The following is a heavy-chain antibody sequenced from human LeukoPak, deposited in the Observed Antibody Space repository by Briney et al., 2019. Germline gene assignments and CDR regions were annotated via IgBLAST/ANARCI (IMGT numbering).Heavy chain of an antibody. J-gene: IGHJ4*02. Sequence: GGSLRLSCAASGFTFSSYAMHWVRQAPGKGLEWVAVISYDGSNKYYADSVKGRFTISRDNSKNTLYLQMNSLRAEDTAVYYCARSITMVRGVKEWGQGTLVTVSS. CDR3: ARSITMVRGVKE. CDR2: ISYDGSNK. D-gene: IGHD3-10*01. CDR1: GFTFSSYA. V-gene: IGHV3-30*04.